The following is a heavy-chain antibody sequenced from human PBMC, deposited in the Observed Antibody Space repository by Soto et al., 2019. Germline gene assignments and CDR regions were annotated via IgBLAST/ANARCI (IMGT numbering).Heavy chain of an antibody. J-gene: IGHJ4*02. Sequence: QVQLQESGPGLVKPSQTLSLTCTVSGGSISSGGYYWSWIRQHPGKGLEWIGYIYYSGSTYYNPSLKSRVTISVDPSKDQFSLKLSSVTAADTAVYYCASQANSGGDFDYWGQGTLVTVSS. CDR1: GGSISSGGYY. CDR2: IYYSGST. D-gene: IGHD3-16*01. V-gene: IGHV4-31*03. CDR3: ASQANSGGDFDY.